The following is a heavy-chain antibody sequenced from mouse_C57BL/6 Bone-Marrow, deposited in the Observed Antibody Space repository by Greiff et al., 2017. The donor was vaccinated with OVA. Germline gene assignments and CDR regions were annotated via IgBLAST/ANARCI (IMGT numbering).Heavy chain of an antibody. D-gene: IGHD3-2*02. CDR1: GYAFSSSW. J-gene: IGHJ2*01. Sequence: QVQLQQSGPELVKPGASVKISCKASGYAFSSSWMNWVKQRPGKGLEWIGRIYPGDGDTNYNGKFKGKATLTADKSSSTAYMQLSNLASEDSAVYVSARAGQLRLGKFDYWGQGTTLTVSS. V-gene: IGHV1-82*01. CDR2: IYPGDGDT. CDR3: ARAGQLRLGKFDY.